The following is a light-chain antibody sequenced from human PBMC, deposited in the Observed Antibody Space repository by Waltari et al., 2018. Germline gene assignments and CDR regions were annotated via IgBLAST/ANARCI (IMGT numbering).Light chain of an antibody. Sequence: DIVMTQSPDSLAVSLGERATINCKSSQTVLYSANNKNYLTWYQHQPGQPPKLLISLVSIRESGVPARVTCSGSGTDFTLTISSLQAEDVAVYYCQQHYTTPWTFGQGTKVEIK. CDR2: LVS. CDR1: QTVLYSANNKNY. V-gene: IGKV4-1*01. J-gene: IGKJ1*01. CDR3: QQHYTTPWT.